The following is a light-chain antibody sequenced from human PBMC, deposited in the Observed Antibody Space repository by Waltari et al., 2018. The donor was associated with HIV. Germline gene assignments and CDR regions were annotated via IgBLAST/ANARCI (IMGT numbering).Light chain of an antibody. CDR3: SSYAGDTNVV. V-gene: IGLV2-8*01. CDR1: TSDVGGYNY. CDR2: EVT. J-gene: IGLJ3*02. Sequence: QSALTQPPSASGSLGQSVTIPCTGTTSDVGGYNYVSWYQQHPGIAHKLVIYEVTKRPSGVPDRFAGAKSGNTAFLTVSGLQGEDEGDYYCSSYAGDTNVVFGGGTGLTVL.